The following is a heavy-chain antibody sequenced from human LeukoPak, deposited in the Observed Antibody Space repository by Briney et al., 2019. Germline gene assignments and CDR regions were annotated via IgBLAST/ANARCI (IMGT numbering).Heavy chain of an antibody. Sequence: SETLSLTCTVSGGSVSSGSYYWSWIRQPPGKGLEWIGYIYYSGSTNYNPSLRSRVTISVDTSKNQFSLKLSSVTAADTAVYYCARDRGGYSYGYRFDPWGQGTLVTVSS. V-gene: IGHV4-61*01. CDR1: GGSVSSGSYY. CDR3: ARDRGGYSYGYRFDP. J-gene: IGHJ5*02. CDR2: IYYSGST. D-gene: IGHD5-18*01.